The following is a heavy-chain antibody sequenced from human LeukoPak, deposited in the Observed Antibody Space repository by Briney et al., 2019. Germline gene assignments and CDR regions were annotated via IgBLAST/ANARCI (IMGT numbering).Heavy chain of an antibody. D-gene: IGHD3-10*01. CDR1: GGSISSYYW. J-gene: IGHJ5*02. V-gene: IGHV2-5*08. Sequence: TLSLTCTVSGGSISSYYWSWIRQPPGKALEWLALIYWDDDKRYSPSLKSRLTITKDTSKNQVVLTMTNMDPVDTATYYCAHSMVRGPYSWGQGTLVTVSS. CDR3: AHSMVRGPYS. CDR2: IYWDDDK.